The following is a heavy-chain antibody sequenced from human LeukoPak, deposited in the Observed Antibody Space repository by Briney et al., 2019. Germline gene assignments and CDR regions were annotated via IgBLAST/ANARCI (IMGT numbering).Heavy chain of an antibody. J-gene: IGHJ3*02. D-gene: IGHD4/OR15-4a*01. V-gene: IGHV3-48*03. CDR3: ASGVLEAFDI. Sequence: GGSLRLSCAASGSTFSNYEMNWVRQAPGKGLEWVSYISDGGSIIYYADSVRGRFTITRDDAKNSLYLQMNSLRAEDTAVYYCASGVLEAFDIWGQGTMVTVSS. CDR2: ISDGGSII. CDR1: GSTFSNYE.